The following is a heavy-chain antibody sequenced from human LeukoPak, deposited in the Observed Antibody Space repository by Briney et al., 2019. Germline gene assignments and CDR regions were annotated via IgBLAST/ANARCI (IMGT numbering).Heavy chain of an antibody. Sequence: GGSLRLSCAASGFTFSSYAMSWVRQAPGKGLEGVSAISGSGGSTYYADSVKGRFTISRDNSKNTLYLQMNSLRAEDTAVYYCAKDNSAGYQPDYWGQGTLVTVSS. CDR1: GFTFSSYA. CDR2: ISGSGGST. CDR3: AKDNSAGYQPDY. V-gene: IGHV3-23*01. D-gene: IGHD3-9*01. J-gene: IGHJ4*02.